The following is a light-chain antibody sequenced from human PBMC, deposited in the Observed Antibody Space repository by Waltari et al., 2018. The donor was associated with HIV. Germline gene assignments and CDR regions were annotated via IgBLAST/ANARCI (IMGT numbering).Light chain of an antibody. V-gene: IGLV2-14*03. Sequence: QSALTQPASVSGSPGQSFTIPCTGTSSDVGPYDYVPWYQQHTGKAPKLMIYDVNNRPSGVSHRFSGSKSATTASLTISGLQAEDEADYYCSSYTTSSTYVFGTGTKVTVL. CDR1: SSDVGPYDY. CDR2: DVN. CDR3: SSYTTSSTYV. J-gene: IGLJ1*01.